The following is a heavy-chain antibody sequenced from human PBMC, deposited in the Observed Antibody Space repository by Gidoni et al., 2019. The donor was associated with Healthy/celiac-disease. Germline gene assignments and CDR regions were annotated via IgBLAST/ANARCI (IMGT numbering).Heavy chain of an antibody. V-gene: IGHV3-23*04. CDR1: GFTFSSYA. CDR2: ISGSGGST. J-gene: IGHJ4*02. Sequence: EVQLVESGGGLVQPGGSLRLSCAAAGFTFSSYAMSWVRQAPGKGLEWVSAISGSGGSTYYADSVKGRFTISRDNSKNTLYLQMNSLRAEDTAVYYCAKVRIPGSGWPYYFDYWGQGTLVTVSS. D-gene: IGHD6-19*01. CDR3: AKVRIPGSGWPYYFDY.